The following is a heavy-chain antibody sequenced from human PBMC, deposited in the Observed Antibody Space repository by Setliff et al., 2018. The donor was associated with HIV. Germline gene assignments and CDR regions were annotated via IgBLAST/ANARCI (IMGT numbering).Heavy chain of an antibody. D-gene: IGHD6-13*01. CDR3: ARDQTGVAAAAFGGGSAWSDEGFDI. Sequence: SVKVSCKASGGTSSTHAMNWVRQAPGQGLEWMGQIISILDITTYAQKFQGRVTFTADESTSTAYMELSSLSSEDTAVYYCARDQTGVAAAAFGGGSAWSDEGFDIWGQGTMVTVSS. CDR1: GGTSSTHA. J-gene: IGHJ3*02. V-gene: IGHV1-69*10. CDR2: IISILDIT.